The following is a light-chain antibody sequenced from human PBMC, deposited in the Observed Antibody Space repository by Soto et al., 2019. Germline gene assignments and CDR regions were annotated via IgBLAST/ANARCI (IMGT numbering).Light chain of an antibody. Sequence: DIQITQSPPSLSASVGDRVTITCRASQGISNYLAWYQQKPGKVPKLLIYAASTLQSGVPSRFSGSGSGTGFTLTITSLQPEDVATYYGHKYKRAPFTFGPGTKVDIK. V-gene: IGKV1-27*01. CDR1: QGISNY. J-gene: IGKJ3*01. CDR3: HKYKRAPFT. CDR2: AAS.